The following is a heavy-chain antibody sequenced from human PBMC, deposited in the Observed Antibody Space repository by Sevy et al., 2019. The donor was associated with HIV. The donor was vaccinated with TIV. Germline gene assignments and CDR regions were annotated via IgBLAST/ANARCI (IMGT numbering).Heavy chain of an antibody. Sequence: GGSLRLSCAASGFTFSSHTMLWVRQAPGKGLEYVSAISPNGGRTYSAHSVKGRFTISRDNSNDMLYLKMDSLRTEDMAVYYCARVAFRELLPNGLDSWGQGTLVTVSS. J-gene: IGHJ4*02. CDR1: GFTFSSHT. D-gene: IGHD1-7*01. CDR3: ARVAFRELLPNGLDS. CDR2: ISPNGGRT. V-gene: IGHV3-64*01.